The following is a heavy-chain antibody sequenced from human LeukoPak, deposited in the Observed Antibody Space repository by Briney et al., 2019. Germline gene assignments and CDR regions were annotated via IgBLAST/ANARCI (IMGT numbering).Heavy chain of an antibody. CDR1: GFTVSSNY. V-gene: IGHV4-38-2*02. J-gene: IGHJ5*02. D-gene: IGHD6-25*01. Sequence: GSLRLSCAVSGFTVSSNYMSWVRQAPGKGLEWIGSIYHSGSTYYNPSLKSRVTISLDTSKNQFSLKLSSVTAADTAVYYCARDPQSSGAGLLHWFDPWGQGTLVTVSS. CDR3: ARDPQSSGAGLLHWFDP. CDR2: IYHSGST.